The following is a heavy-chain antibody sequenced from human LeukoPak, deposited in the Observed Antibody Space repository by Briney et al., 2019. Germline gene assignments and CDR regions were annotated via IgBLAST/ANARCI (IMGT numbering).Heavy chain of an antibody. CDR3: ARDDYSDY. J-gene: IGHJ4*02. CDR1: GFTFSSYS. Sequence: PGGSLRLSCAASGFTFSSYSMNWVRQAPGKGLEWVSYISTSSSPIHYADSVKGRFTISRDNAKNSLYLQMNSLRAEDTAVYYCARDDYSDYWGQGTLVTVSS. CDR2: ISTSSSPI. V-gene: IGHV3-48*01.